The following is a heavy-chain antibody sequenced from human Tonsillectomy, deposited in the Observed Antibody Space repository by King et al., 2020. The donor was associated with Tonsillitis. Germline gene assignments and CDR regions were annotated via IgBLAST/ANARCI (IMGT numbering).Heavy chain of an antibody. D-gene: IGHD3-10*01. Sequence: LQLQESGPGLVKPSETLSLTCTVSGGSISSYYWSWIRQPAGKGLEWIGRIYTSGSTNYNPSLKSRFTMSVDTSKNQFSLKLSSVTAADTAVYYCARDWDYGSGSASLDYWGQGTLVTVSS. CDR1: GGSISSYY. J-gene: IGHJ4*02. CDR3: ARDWDYGSGSASLDY. V-gene: IGHV4-4*07. CDR2: IYTSGST.